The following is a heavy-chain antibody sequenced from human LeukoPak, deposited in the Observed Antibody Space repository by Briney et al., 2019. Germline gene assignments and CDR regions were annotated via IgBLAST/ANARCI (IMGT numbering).Heavy chain of an antibody. V-gene: IGHV4-39*01. CDR1: GGSISSSSYY. J-gene: IGHJ4*02. CDR2: IYYSGST. Sequence: SETLSLTCTVSGGSISSSSYYWGWIRQPPGKGLEWIGSIYYSGSTYYNPSLKSRVTISVDTSKNQFSLKLSSVTAADTAVYHCARHNYYDSSGYYSPEANFDYWGQGTLVTVSS. D-gene: IGHD3-22*01. CDR3: ARHNYYDSSGYYSPEANFDY.